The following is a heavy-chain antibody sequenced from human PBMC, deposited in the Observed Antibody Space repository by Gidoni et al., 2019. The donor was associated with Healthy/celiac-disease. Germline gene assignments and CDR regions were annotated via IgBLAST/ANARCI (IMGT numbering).Heavy chain of an antibody. D-gene: IGHD3-10*01. CDR1: GGSISSSSYY. Sequence: QLQLQESGPGLVKPSETLSLTCTVPGGSISSSSYYWGWIRQPPGKGLEWIGSIYYSGSTYYNPSLKSRVTISVDTSKNQFSLKLSSVTAADTAVYYCVCPMVRGVIREYFDHWGQGTLVTVSS. J-gene: IGHJ4*02. V-gene: IGHV4-39*01. CDR2: IYYSGST. CDR3: VCPMVRGVIREYFDH.